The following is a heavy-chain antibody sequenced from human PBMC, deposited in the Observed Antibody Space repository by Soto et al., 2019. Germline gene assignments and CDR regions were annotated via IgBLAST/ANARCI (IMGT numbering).Heavy chain of an antibody. CDR3: AKQDTTTSYYFGY. CDR2: ISYDEINK. V-gene: IGHV3-30*18. J-gene: IGHJ4*02. D-gene: IGHD4-17*01. CDR1: GFTFSSYG. Sequence: PGGSLRLSCAASGFTFSSYGMHWVRQAPGKGLEWVAVISYDEINKYYAESVKGRFTISRDNSKSTLYLQMDSLRAEDTAVYYCAKQDTTTSYYFGYWGQGTLVTVSS.